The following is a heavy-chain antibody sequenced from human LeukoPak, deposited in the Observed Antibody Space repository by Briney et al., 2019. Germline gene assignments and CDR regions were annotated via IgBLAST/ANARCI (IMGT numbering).Heavy chain of an antibody. J-gene: IGHJ4*02. V-gene: IGHV3-21*01. D-gene: IGHD6-19*01. CDR3: VRRLIAVAGPLDY. CDR2: ISSSSTYM. Sequence: GGSLRLSCAASGFTFSSYSMNWVRQAPGKGLEWVSSISSSSTYMYYADSVKGRFTISRDNAKNSLFLQMNSLRAEDTAVYYCVRRLIAVAGPLDYWGQGTLVTVST. CDR1: GFTFSSYS.